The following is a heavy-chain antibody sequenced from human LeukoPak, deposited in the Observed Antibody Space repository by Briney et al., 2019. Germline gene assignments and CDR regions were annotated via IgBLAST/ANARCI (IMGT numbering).Heavy chain of an antibody. D-gene: IGHD3-10*01. Sequence: TGGSLRLSCAASGFTFSSYGMHWVRQAPGKGLEWVAVIWYDGSNKYYADSVKGRFTISRDNSKNKLYLQMNSLRAEDTAVYYCARTRITMVRGAPSQYYFDYWGQGTLVTVSS. CDR2: IWYDGSNK. V-gene: IGHV3-33*01. CDR1: GFTFSSYG. J-gene: IGHJ4*02. CDR3: ARTRITMVRGAPSQYYFDY.